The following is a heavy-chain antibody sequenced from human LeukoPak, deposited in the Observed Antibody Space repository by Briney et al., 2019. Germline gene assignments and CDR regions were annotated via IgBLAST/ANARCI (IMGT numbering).Heavy chain of an antibody. CDR2: IHPNSGAT. D-gene: IGHD2-21*01. CDR1: GYTFTDYF. Sequence: GASVKVSCKTSGYTFTDYFIYWVRQAPGQGLEWMGWIHPNSGATKSAEKFQGRVTLTRDTSITTVYMELSRLSSDDTAVYYCARDIVVVSDTRGFDYWGQGTLVTVSS. V-gene: IGHV1-2*02. CDR3: ARDIVVVSDTRGFDY. J-gene: IGHJ4*02.